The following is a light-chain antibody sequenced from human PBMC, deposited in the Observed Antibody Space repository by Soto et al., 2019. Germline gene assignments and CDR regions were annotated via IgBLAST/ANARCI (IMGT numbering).Light chain of an antibody. CDR1: QSVSISS. CDR3: QQYGSSPRLT. CDR2: GAS. V-gene: IGKV3-20*01. Sequence: EIVLTQSPGTLSLSPGERATLSCRASQSVSISSLAWYQQKPGQAPRLLIYGASSRATGIPDRFSGSGSGTDFTLTISRLEAEDFAVYYCQQYGSSPRLTFGGGTKVDI. J-gene: IGKJ4*01.